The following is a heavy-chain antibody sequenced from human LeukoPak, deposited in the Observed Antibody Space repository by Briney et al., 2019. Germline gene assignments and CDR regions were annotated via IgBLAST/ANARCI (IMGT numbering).Heavy chain of an antibody. J-gene: IGHJ3*02. D-gene: IGHD3-10*01. CDR3: ARGMPPYRAMVRDLDAFDI. V-gene: IGHV3-7*03. Sequence: PGGSLRLSCAASEFTFSRYWMTWVRQAPGKGLEWVASINEDASENYYVGSMEGRFTISRDNAKNSLYLQMNSLRAEDTAVYYCARGMPPYRAMVRDLDAFDIWGQGTMVTVSS. CDR2: INEDASEN. CDR1: EFTFSRYW.